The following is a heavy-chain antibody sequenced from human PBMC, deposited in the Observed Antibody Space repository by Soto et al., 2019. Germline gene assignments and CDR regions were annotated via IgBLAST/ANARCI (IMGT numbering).Heavy chain of an antibody. V-gene: IGHV3-21*06. J-gene: IGHJ4*02. CDR2: ISSTTNYI. Sequence: SVRLSCASSGVTFTRYSMNWVRQAPGKGLEWVSSISSTTNYIYYGDSMKGRFTISRDNAKNSLYLEMNSLRAEDTAVYYCARESEDLTSNFDYWGQGTLVTVSS. CDR1: GVTFTRYS. CDR3: ARESEDLTSNFDY.